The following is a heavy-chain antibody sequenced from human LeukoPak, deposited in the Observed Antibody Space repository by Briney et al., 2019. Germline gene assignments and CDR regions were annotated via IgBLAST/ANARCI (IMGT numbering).Heavy chain of an antibody. Sequence: KPSETLSLTCTVSGGSISSYYWSWIRQPPGKGLEWIGYIYYSGSTNYNPSLKSRVTISVDTSKNQFSLKLSSVTAADTAVYYCARALGGGYCSSGSCHPRMDVWGQGTTVTVSS. CDR3: ARALGGGYCSSGSCHPRMDV. V-gene: IGHV4-59*01. J-gene: IGHJ6*02. CDR1: GGSISSYY. CDR2: IYYSGST. D-gene: IGHD2-15*01.